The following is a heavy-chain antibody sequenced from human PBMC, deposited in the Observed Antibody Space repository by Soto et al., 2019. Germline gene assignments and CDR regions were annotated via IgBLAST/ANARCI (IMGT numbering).Heavy chain of an antibody. CDR3: ARESSTVGYCSSTSCLGHEYYYYGMDV. J-gene: IGHJ6*02. CDR1: GYTFTGYY. Sequence: ASVKVSCKASGYTFTGYYMHWVRQAPGQGLEWMGWINPNSGGTNYAQKFQGWVTMTRDTSISTAYMELSRLRSDDTAVYYCARESSTVGYCSSTSCLGHEYYYYGMDVWGQGTTVTVSS. V-gene: IGHV1-2*04. D-gene: IGHD2-2*01. CDR2: INPNSGGT.